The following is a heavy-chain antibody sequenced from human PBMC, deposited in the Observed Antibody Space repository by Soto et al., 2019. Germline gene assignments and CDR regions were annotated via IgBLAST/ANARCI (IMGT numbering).Heavy chain of an antibody. V-gene: IGHV4-61*01. CDR3: VRHPGLEPHYYYGMDV. CDR2: DYYSGCT. J-gene: IGHJ6*02. Sequence: PSETLALTCSVSGGSVRSGRYYWGWIPEPPGKGLELIGYDYYSGCTNYTSALQSPATISIDTFNDQCSLKLPSVTAADKAVYYCVRHPGLEPHYYYGMDVWGQGTTVTVSS. CDR1: GGSVRSGRYY.